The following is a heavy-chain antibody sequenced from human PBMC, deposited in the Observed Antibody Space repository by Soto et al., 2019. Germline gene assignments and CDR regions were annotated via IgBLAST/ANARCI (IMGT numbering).Heavy chain of an antibody. D-gene: IGHD2-2*01. Sequence: QVQLVQSGAEVKKPGASVKVSCKASGYTFTSYGISWVRQAPGQGLEWMGWISAYNGNTNYAQKLQGRVTMTTDTSTSTAYMELRSLRSDDTAVYYCARVFEDIVVVPSPMPDYWGQGTLVTVSS. CDR1: GYTFTSYG. J-gene: IGHJ4*02. CDR2: ISAYNGNT. CDR3: ARVFEDIVVVPSPMPDY. V-gene: IGHV1-18*01.